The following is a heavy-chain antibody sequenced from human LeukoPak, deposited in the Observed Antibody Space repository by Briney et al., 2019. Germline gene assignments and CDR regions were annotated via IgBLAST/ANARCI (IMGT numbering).Heavy chain of an antibody. CDR1: GVSFSNYY. CDR2: INDSGTI. CDR3: ARRWNYGRNYYIDV. V-gene: IGHV4-34*01. J-gene: IGHJ6*03. D-gene: IGHD1-7*01. Sequence: PSETLSLTCAVYGVSFSNYYWRWIRQPPGKGLEWMGDINDSGTINYNPSLMRRVTISVDKSKNQFSLKLSSVTAADTAVYYCARRWNYGRNYYIDVWGKGATVSVSS.